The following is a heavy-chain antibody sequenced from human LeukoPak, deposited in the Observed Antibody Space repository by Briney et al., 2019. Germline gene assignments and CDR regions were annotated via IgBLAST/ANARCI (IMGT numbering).Heavy chain of an antibody. V-gene: IGHV1-2*02. J-gene: IGHJ5*02. D-gene: IGHD6-13*01. CDR1: GYTFTGYY. CDR3: ARVSRVEAAGTGWFDP. Sequence: ASVKDSCKASGYTFTGYYIHWVRQAPGQGLEWMGWINPNSGGTNYAQKFHGRATMTRDTSISTAYMELSSLISDDTAVYYCARVSRVEAAGTGWFDPWGQGTLVTVSS. CDR2: INPNSGGT.